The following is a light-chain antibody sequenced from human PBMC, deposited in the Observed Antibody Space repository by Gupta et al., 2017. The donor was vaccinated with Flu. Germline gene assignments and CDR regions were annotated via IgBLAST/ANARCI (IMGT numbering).Light chain of an antibody. V-gene: IGKV1-39*01. CDR2: TAS. CDR1: QSISSY. J-gene: IGKJ2*03. Sequence: DIQMTQSPSSLSASVGDRVTITCRASQSISSYLNWYQQKPGKAPKLLIYTASSLQSGVPSRFSGSGSGTDFTLTISSLQPEDFATYYCQQSCSNPYSFGQGTKLEIK. CDR3: QQSCSNPYS.